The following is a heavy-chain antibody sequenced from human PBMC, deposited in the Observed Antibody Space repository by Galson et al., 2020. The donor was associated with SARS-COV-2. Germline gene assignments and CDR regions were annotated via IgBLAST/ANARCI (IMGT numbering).Heavy chain of an antibody. CDR2: IYPGDSDT. J-gene: IGHJ4*02. V-gene: IGHV5-51*01. CDR1: GYSFTSYW. D-gene: IGHD1-26*01. CDR3: ARRSGATGFDY. Sequence: GGSLRLSCKGSGYSFTSYWIGWVRQMPGKGLEWLGLIYPGDSDTRYSPSFQGQVTISVDKSISTAYLQWSSLKASDTAMYYCARRSGATGFDYWGQGTLVTVSS.